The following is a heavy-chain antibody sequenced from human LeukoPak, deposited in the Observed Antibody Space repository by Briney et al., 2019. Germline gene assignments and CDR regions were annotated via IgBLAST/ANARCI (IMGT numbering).Heavy chain of an antibody. V-gene: IGHV4-59*01. J-gene: IGHJ3*02. Sequence: PSETLSLNCNVSGGSISSWFWNWIRQPPGKGLEWIGYIYHSGTTKYNPSLKSRVTISIDTSKNQFSLRLSSVTAADTAVYYCARFSDFWSGYYRHDAFDIWGQGTTVTVS. D-gene: IGHD3-3*01. CDR3: ARFSDFWSGYYRHDAFDI. CDR1: GGSISSWF. CDR2: IYHSGTT.